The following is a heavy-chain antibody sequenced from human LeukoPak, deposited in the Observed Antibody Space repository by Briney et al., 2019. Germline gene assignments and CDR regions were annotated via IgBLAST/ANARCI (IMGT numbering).Heavy chain of an antibody. D-gene: IGHD4-11*01. CDR3: ARAVEGDYSNYDY. CDR2: IYTSGST. Sequence: PSETLSLTCTVSGGSISSGSYYWSWIRQPAGKGLEWIGRIYTSGSTNYNPSLKSRVTMSVDTSKNHFSLKMNSVTAADTAVYYCARAVEGDYSNYDYWGQGTLVTVSS. J-gene: IGHJ4*02. CDR1: GGSISSGSYY. V-gene: IGHV4-61*02.